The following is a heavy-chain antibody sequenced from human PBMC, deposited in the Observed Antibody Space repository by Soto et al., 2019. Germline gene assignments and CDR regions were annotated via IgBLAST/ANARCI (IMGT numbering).Heavy chain of an antibody. J-gene: IGHJ5*02. Sequence: PGGSLRLSCAASGFTVSSNYMSWVRQAPGKGLEWISIIYSAGNTYYADSVKGRFTISRDNSKNTLYLQMNSLRAEDTAIYYCARDSNDGGLAALAWGQGTPVTVSS. V-gene: IGHV3-66*01. CDR3: ARDSNDGGLAALA. CDR1: GFTVSSNY. CDR2: IYSAGNT. D-gene: IGHD2-15*01.